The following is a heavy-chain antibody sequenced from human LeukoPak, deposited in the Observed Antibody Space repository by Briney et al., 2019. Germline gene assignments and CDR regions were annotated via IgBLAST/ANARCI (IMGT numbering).Heavy chain of an antibody. V-gene: IGHV4-30-4*08. CDR2: IYYSGST. Sequence: SWVRQAPGKGLEWIGYIYYSGSTYYNPSLKSRVTISVDTSKNQFSLKLSSVTAADTAVYYCASSITGTTLYWGQGTLVTVSS. D-gene: IGHD1-7*01. CDR3: ASSITGTTLY. J-gene: IGHJ4*02.